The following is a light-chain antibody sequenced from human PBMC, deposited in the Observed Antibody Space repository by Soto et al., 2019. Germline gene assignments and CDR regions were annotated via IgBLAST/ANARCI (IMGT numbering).Light chain of an antibody. V-gene: IGKV1-9*01. CDR2: AAS. CDR3: QQLRMYPST. CDR1: QDIAIY. J-gene: IGKJ4*01. Sequence: IQLTQSPSCLSASVGDRVTITCRASQDIAIYLAWYQQKPGEAPKLLIYAASTLYGGVPSRFSGSGSGTEFALTITSLQAEDFATYYCQQLRMYPSTFGGGTKVDIK.